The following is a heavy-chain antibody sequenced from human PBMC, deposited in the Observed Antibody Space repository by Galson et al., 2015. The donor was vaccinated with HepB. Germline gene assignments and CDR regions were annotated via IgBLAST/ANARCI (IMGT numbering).Heavy chain of an antibody. V-gene: IGHV3-21*03. CDR2: ISSSGTYK. J-gene: IGHJ4*02. Sequence: SLRLSCAGSGFTFSSYNMNWVRQAPGKGLEWVSSISSSGTYKFYVDSVKGRFTISRDNAKNSVFLQMDSLRAEDSAVYYCTRSPPTPYSSGWYYFDFWGPGTLVTVSS. D-gene: IGHD6-13*01. CDR3: TRSPPTPYSSGWYYFDF. CDR1: GFTFSSYN.